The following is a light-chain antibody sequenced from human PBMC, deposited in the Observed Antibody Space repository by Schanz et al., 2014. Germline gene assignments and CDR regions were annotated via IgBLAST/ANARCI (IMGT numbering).Light chain of an antibody. CDR3: QQYGSSPPMYT. Sequence: DIVMTQSPVTLSVSPGERATLSCWASQSVSINLAWYQQKPGQAPRLVIYGTSSRATGIPDRFSGSGSGTDFTLTISRLEPEDFAVYYCQQYGSSPPMYTFGQGTKLEIK. J-gene: IGKJ2*01. CDR2: GTS. CDR1: QSVSIN. V-gene: IGKV3-20*01.